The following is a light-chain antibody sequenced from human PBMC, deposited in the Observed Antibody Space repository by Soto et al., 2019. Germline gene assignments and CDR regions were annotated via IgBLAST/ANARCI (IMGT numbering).Light chain of an antibody. CDR1: QSVSSNY. CDR2: GTS. V-gene: IGKV3-20*01. CDR3: QQYDSSPRT. J-gene: IGKJ1*01. Sequence: EIVLTQSRGTLSLSLGAISTLSCRASQSVSSNYLAWYQQKPGLAPRLLISGTSNRAAGIPDRFSGSGSGTDFTLTSSRLEPEDFAVYYCQQYDSSPRTFGQGTKVDIK.